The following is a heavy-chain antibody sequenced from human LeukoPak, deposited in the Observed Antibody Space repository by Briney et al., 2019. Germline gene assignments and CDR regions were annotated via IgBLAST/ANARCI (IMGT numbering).Heavy chain of an antibody. J-gene: IGHJ4*02. V-gene: IGHV4-39*01. CDR2: IYYSGGI. D-gene: IGHD3-22*01. CDR3: ARQKITTSDY. Sequence: SETLSLTCTVSGGSISSSSHYWGWIRQPPGKGLEWIGSIYYSGGIYYNPSLKSRVIISVDTSKNQFSLKLSSVTAADTAVYYCARQKITTSDYWGQGTLVTVSS. CDR1: GGSISSSSHY.